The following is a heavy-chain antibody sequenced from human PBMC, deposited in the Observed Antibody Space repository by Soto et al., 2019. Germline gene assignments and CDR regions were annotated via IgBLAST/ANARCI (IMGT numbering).Heavy chain of an antibody. CDR3: TTDHSDYGDPYYYYYYGMDV. CDR2: IKSKTDGGTT. J-gene: IGHJ6*02. V-gene: IGHV3-15*01. Sequence: EVQLVESGGGLVKPGGSLRLSCAASGFTFSNAWMSWVRQAPGKGLEWVGRIKSKTDGGTTDYAAPVKGRFTISRDDSKNTLYLQMNSLKTEDTAVYYCTTDHSDYGDPYYYYYYGMDVWGQGTTVTVSS. CDR1: GFTFSNAW. D-gene: IGHD4-17*01.